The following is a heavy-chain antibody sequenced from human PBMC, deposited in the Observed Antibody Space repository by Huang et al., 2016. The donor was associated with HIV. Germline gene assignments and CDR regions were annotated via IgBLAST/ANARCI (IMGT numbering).Heavy chain of an antibody. D-gene: IGHD6-19*01. V-gene: IGHV4-61*09. CDR3: AREALRPGAGIKGYFDY. Sequence: QVQLQESGPGLVKPSQTLSLTCTVSGGSINSVTYYWSWIRQPAGKGLEWIGHIDTSVSTNHNPSLKSRVTISVDTSKNQFSLKLSSVTAADTAVYYCAREALRPGAGIKGYFDYWGPGTRVTVSS. J-gene: IGHJ4*02. CDR2: IDTSVST. CDR1: GGSINSVTYY.